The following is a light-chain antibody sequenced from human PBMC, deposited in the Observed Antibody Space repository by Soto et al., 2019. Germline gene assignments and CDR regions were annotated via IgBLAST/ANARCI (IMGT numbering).Light chain of an antibody. V-gene: IGKV1-5*03. Sequence: DIQMTQSPSTLSASVGDRVTITCRASQSISSSLAWFQQKPGKAPKLLIYKASSLESGVPSRFSGSGSGTEFTLTISRLQADDFATYYCQQYNRYWTFGQGTKVEVK. CDR1: QSISSS. J-gene: IGKJ1*01. CDR2: KAS. CDR3: QQYNRYWT.